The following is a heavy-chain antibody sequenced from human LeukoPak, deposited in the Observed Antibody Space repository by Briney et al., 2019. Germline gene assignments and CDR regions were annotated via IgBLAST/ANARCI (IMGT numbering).Heavy chain of an antibody. CDR2: INPDGCVT. CDR3: GRCGIEAAIDS. V-gene: IGHV3-7*01. CDR1: VFTLSPFL. D-gene: IGHD1-14*01. J-gene: IGHJ5*01. Sequence: PGGSLRLSCATSVFTLSPFLMSWVRPAPGEGLEWGANINPDGCVTHYPDSVRSRFTISRENVKNSLCLLLYSLRAENTAVYFCGRCGIEAAIDSSGQGTLVTASS.